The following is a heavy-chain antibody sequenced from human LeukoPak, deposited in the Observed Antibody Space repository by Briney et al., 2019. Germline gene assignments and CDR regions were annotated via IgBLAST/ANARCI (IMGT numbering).Heavy chain of an antibody. CDR3: ARDPSSNWFDP. Sequence: PSETLSLTCTVSGGSISSSTYYWGWIRQPPGKGLEWIGSIYHSGSTYYNPSLKSRVTISVDTSKNQFSLKLSSVTAADTAVYYCARDPSSNWFDPWGQGTLVTVSS. CDR1: GGSISSSTYY. J-gene: IGHJ5*02. CDR2: IYHSGST. V-gene: IGHV4-39*07.